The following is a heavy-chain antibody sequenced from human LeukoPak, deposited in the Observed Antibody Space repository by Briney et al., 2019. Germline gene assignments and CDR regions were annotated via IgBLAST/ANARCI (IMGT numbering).Heavy chain of an antibody. CDR1: GFTFSSYA. CDR3: ARDSTRKYYYYYGMDV. Sequence: GGSLRLSCAASGFTFSSYAMHWVRQAPGKGLEWVAVISYDGSNKYYADSMKGRFTISRDNSKNTLYLQMNSLRAEDTAVYYCARDSTRKYYYYYGMDVWGQGTTVTVSS. CDR2: ISYDGSNK. V-gene: IGHV3-30*04. J-gene: IGHJ6*02.